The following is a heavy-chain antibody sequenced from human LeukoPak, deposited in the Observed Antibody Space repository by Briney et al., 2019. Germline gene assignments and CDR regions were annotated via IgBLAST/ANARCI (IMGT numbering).Heavy chain of an antibody. Sequence: GSLRLSCAASGFTFSSYGMHWVRQAPGKGLEWVAVIWYDGSNKYYADSVKGRFTISRDNSKNTLYLQMNSLRAEDTAVYYCARDSVSAAGFDYWGQGTLVTVSS. D-gene: IGHD2-15*01. CDR2: IWYDGSNK. CDR3: ARDSVSAAGFDY. V-gene: IGHV3-33*01. J-gene: IGHJ4*02. CDR1: GFTFSSYG.